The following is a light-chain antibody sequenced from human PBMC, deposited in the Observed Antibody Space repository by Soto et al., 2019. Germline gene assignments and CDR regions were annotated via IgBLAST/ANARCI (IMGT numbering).Light chain of an antibody. CDR1: SGHTSYA. CDR3: QTWGTGIRV. CDR2: LNPDGSH. V-gene: IGLV4-69*01. Sequence: QPVLTQSPSASASLGASVKITCTLTSGHTSYAIAWHQQQPEKGPRYLMKLNPDGSHIKGDGIPDRFSGSSSGAERYLTISSLQSEDEADYYCQTWGTGIRVFGGGTKLTVL. J-gene: IGLJ3*02.